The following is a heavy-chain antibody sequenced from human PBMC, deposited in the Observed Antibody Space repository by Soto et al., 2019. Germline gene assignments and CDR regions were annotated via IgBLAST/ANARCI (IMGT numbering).Heavy chain of an antibody. D-gene: IGHD3-3*02. V-gene: IGHV3-30*14. J-gene: IGHJ3*01. CDR1: GFTFSDYV. CDR3: ARVRLSIAVNDALDV. CDR2: MTYDGATE. Sequence: SLGLSCAASGFTFSDYVIHWVRQAAGKGLEWVASMTYDGATEYYADSVRGRFTMSRDNSKRALSLQMNSLRPDDTAVYYCARVRLSIAVNDALDVWGQGTTVTVSS.